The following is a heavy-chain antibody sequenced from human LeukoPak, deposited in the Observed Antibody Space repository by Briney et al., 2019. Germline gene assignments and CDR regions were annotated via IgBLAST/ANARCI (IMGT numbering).Heavy chain of an antibody. D-gene: IGHD3-10*01. CDR2: ISAYNGNT. CDR1: GYTFTSYG. CDR3: AREYGSGSKDDYYYYYMDV. J-gene: IGHJ6*03. V-gene: IGHV1-18*01. Sequence: VASVKVSCKASGYTFTSYGISWVRQAPGQGLEWMGWISAYNGNTNYAQKLQGRVTMTTDTSTSTAYMELRSLRSDDTAVYYCAREYGSGSKDDYYYYYMDVWGKGTTVTISS.